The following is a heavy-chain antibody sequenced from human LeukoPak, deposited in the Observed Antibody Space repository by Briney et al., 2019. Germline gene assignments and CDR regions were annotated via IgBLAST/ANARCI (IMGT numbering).Heavy chain of an antibody. CDR3: ARGRVGPPLYYYYGMDV. CDR2: INPNSGGT. J-gene: IGHJ6*02. D-gene: IGHD1-26*01. V-gene: IGHV1-2*02. Sequence: ASVKVSCKASGYTFTGYYMHWVRQAPGQVLEWMGWINPNSGGTNYAQKFQGRVTMTRDTSISTAYMELSRLRSDDTAVYYCARGRVGPPLYYYYGMDVWGQGTTVTVSS. CDR1: GYTFTGYY.